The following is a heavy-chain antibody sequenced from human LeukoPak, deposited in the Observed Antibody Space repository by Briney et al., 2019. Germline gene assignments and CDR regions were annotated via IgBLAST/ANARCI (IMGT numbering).Heavy chain of an antibody. Sequence: ASVKVSYKVSGYTLTELSMHWVRQAPGKGLEWMGGFDPEDGETIYAQKFQGRVTMTEDTSTDTAYMELSSLRSEDTAVYYCATKSIELVIIDYAFDIWGQGTMVTVSS. CDR3: ATKSIELVIIDYAFDI. CDR2: FDPEDGET. J-gene: IGHJ3*02. CDR1: GYTLTELS. V-gene: IGHV1-24*01. D-gene: IGHD3-9*01.